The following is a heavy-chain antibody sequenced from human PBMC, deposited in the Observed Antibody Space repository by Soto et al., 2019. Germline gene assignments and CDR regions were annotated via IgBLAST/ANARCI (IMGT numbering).Heavy chain of an antibody. D-gene: IGHD2-15*01. V-gene: IGHV1-3*01. Sequence: ASVKVSCRASGYTFTRYTMNWVRQAPGQRLEWMGWINPDNGNTKSSQKFQDRVIITRDTSASTAYMDLSSLRSEDTAVYYCARGIATGQLDPWGQGTLVTVSS. J-gene: IGHJ5*02. CDR2: INPDNGNT. CDR1: GYTFTRYT. CDR3: ARGIATGQLDP.